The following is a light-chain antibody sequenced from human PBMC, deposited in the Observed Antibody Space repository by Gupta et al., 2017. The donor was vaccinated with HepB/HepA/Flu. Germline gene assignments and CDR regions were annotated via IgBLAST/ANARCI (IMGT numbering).Light chain of an antibody. Sequence: QSALPQPRSVSSSPAPSVTISCTGTSSHVGGYNYVSWYQQHPVKATKLMIYDVSKRPAGVPDRFSGSKSGNTASLTISGLQDEDEDDYYGCSDEGSYTVVFGGGTKLTVL. V-gene: IGLV2-11*01. CDR1: SSHVGGYNY. CDR3: CSDEGSYTVV. CDR2: DVS. J-gene: IGLJ2*01.